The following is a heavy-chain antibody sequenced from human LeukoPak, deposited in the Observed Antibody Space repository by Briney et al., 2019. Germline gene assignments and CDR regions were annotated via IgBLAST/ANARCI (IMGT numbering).Heavy chain of an antibody. CDR3: VRDRAATQDWVEFDP. CDR2: IRGSGET. Sequence: GGSLRLSCAVSGFSVSNYYMSWVRQAPGKGLEWVSLIRGSGETFYADSAKGRFIISRDDSENTVYLQMNSLRVEDTAVYFCVRDRAATQDWVEFDPWGQGNLVTVSS. J-gene: IGHJ5*02. D-gene: IGHD2-15*01. CDR1: GFSVSNYY. V-gene: IGHV3-66*03.